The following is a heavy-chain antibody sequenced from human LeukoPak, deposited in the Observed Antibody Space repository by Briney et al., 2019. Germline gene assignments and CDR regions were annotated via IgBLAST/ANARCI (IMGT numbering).Heavy chain of an antibody. V-gene: IGHV3-21*01. CDR2: ISSSSSYI. CDR3: ARSGSGWDNYIDD. J-gene: IGHJ4*02. Sequence: GGSLRLSCAASGFTFSSYSMNWVRQAPGKGLEWVSSISSSSSYIYYADSVKGRFTISRDNAKNSLYLQMNSQRAEDTAVYYCARSGSGWDNYIDDWGQGSLVTVSS. CDR1: GFTFSSYS. D-gene: IGHD6-19*01.